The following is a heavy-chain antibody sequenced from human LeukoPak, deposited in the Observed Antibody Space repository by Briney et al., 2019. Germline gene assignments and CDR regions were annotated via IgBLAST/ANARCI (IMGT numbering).Heavy chain of an antibody. D-gene: IGHD3-10*01. CDR2: IYYSGST. CDR1: GGSVSSGSYY. Sequence: SETLSLTCTVSGGSVSSGSYYWSWIRQPPGKGLEWIGYIYYSGSTNYNPSLKSRVTISVDTSKNQFSLKLSSVTAADTAVYCCARANGGYYGSGSYYHHWGQGTLVTVSS. J-gene: IGHJ5*02. V-gene: IGHV4-61*01. CDR3: ARANGGYYGSGSYYHH.